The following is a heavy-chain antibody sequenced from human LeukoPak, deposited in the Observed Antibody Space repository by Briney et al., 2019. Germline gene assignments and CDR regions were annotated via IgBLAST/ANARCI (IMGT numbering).Heavy chain of an antibody. CDR3: AKDRGSAVWFGDLFDY. D-gene: IGHD3-10*01. CDR1: GLTFSSCF. Sequence: GGSLRLSCAASGLTFSSCFMTWVRRTPGKGLEWVANIKPDGSEKYYMDSVKGRFTISRDNAKNSVYLQMNSLRAEDTALYYCAKDRGSAVWFGDLFDYWGQGTLVPVSS. J-gene: IGHJ4*02. CDR2: IKPDGSEK. V-gene: IGHV3-7*01.